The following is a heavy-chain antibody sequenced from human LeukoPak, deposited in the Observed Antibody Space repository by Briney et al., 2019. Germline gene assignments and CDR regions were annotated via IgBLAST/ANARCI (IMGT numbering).Heavy chain of an antibody. CDR2: IYHSGST. Sequence: SETLSLTCAVSGYSISSGYYRGWIRQPPGKGLEWIGSIYHSGSTYYNPSLKSRVTISVDTSKNQFSLKLSSVTAADTAVYYCARRRGRSYDILTGNSNYFDYWGQGTLVTVS. CDR3: ARRRGRSYDILTGNSNYFDY. D-gene: IGHD3-9*01. V-gene: IGHV4-38-2*01. J-gene: IGHJ4*02. CDR1: GYSISSGYY.